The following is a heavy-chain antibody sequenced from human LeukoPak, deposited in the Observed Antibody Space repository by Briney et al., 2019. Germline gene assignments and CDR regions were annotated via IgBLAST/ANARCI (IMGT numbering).Heavy chain of an antibody. V-gene: IGHV3-21*01. CDR1: GFTFSSYS. D-gene: IGHD5-24*01. CDR2: ISSSSYI. Sequence: GGSLRLSCAASGFTFSSYSMNWVRQAPGKGLEWVSSISSSSYIYYADSVKGRFTISRDNAKNSLYLQMNSLRAEDTAVYYCAREGERWLQQTPYYFDYWGQGTLVTVSS. CDR3: AREGERWLQQTPYYFDY. J-gene: IGHJ4*02.